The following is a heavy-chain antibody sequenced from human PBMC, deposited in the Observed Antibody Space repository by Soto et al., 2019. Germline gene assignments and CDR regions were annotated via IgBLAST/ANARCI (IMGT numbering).Heavy chain of an antibody. D-gene: IGHD3-3*01. CDR1: GFTFSSYA. Sequence: GGSLRLSCAASGFTFSSYAMSWVRQAPGKGLEWVSAISGSGGSTYYADSVKGRFTISRDNSKNTLYLQMNSLRAEDTAVYYCAKVKGAWSGYSPYSYGMDVWGQATTVTVSS. CDR2: ISGSGGST. V-gene: IGHV3-23*01. J-gene: IGHJ6*02. CDR3: AKVKGAWSGYSPYSYGMDV.